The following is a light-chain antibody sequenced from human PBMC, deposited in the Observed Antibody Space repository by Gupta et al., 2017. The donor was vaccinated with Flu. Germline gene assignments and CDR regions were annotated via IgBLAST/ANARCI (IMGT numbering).Light chain of an antibody. CDR3: TSYTSSSTLV. J-gene: IGLJ3*02. V-gene: IGLV2-14*04. CDR2: DVS. Sequence: SITVSCTGTSSDVGGYNYVSWYQQHPGKAPKLMIYDVSNRPSGVSNRFSGSKSGNTASLTISGLQAEDEADYYCTSYTSSSTLVFGGGTKLTGL. CDR1: SSDVGGYNY.